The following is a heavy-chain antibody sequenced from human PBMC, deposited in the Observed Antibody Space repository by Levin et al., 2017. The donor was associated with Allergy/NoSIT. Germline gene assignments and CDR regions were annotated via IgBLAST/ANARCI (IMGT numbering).Heavy chain of an antibody. J-gene: IGHJ4*02. CDR2: ISVSSSTI. CDR1: GFTFGSYS. CDR3: ARNYGDYTSALCY. Sequence: AGGSLRLSCAASGFTFGSYSMTWVRQAPGKGLEWVSYISVSSSTIYYADSVKGRFTISRDNAKNSLYLQMSSLRADDTAVYYCARNYGDYTSALCYWGQGTLVTVSS. D-gene: IGHD4-17*01. V-gene: IGHV3-48*01.